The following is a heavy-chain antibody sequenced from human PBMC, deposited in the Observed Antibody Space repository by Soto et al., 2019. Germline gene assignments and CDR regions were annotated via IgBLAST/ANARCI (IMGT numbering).Heavy chain of an antibody. CDR3: AAGEPLNY. Sequence: GGSLRLSCAASGFTFSNYGMHWVRQAPDKGLEWVAIIWYDGSNKYYADSVKGRFTISRDNSKNTVYLQMNSLRAEDTAMYYCAAGEPLNYRGQGTLVTVSS. D-gene: IGHD3-10*01. J-gene: IGHJ4*02. CDR1: GFTFSNYG. V-gene: IGHV3-33*01. CDR2: IWYDGSNK.